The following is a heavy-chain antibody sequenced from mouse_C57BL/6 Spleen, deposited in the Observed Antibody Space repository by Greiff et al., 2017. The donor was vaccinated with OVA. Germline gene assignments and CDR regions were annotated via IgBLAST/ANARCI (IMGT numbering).Heavy chain of an antibody. Sequence: QVQLQQPGAELVRPGSSVTLSCKASGYTFTSYWMHWVKQRPIQGLEWIGNIDPSDSETHYNQKFKDKATLTVDKSSSTAYMQLSSLTSEDSAVYYCASTGTTPFAYWGQGTLVTVSA. CDR3: ASTGTTPFAY. CDR2: IDPSDSET. D-gene: IGHD4-1*02. J-gene: IGHJ3*01. CDR1: GYTFTSYW. V-gene: IGHV1-52*01.